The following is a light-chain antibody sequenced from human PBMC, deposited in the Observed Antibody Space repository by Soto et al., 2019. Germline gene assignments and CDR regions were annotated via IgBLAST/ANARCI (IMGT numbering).Light chain of an antibody. V-gene: IGKV3-15*01. Sequence: EIVMTQSPATLSVSPGEKANLSCRASQCVSSNLAWYQQKPGQAPRLLIYGASTRATGIPARFSGSGSGTEFTLTISSLQSEDFAVYYCQQYNNWPPWTFGQGTKVDIK. CDR3: QQYNNWPPWT. CDR2: GAS. CDR1: QCVSSN. J-gene: IGKJ1*01.